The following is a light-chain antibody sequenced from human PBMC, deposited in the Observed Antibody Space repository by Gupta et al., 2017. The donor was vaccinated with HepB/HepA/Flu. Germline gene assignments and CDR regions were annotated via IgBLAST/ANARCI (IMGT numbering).Light chain of an antibody. CDR1: QSVTSNY. CDR2: GAS. V-gene: IGKV3-20*01. J-gene: IGKJ3*01. Sequence: EIVLTQSPGTLSFSPGERATLSCRASQSVTSNYLAWYQQRPGQAPRLLIYGASSRATGIPDKFSGSGSGTDFTLTISRLEPEDFAVYYCQQYGSLPFTFGPGTKVDIK. CDR3: QQYGSLPFT.